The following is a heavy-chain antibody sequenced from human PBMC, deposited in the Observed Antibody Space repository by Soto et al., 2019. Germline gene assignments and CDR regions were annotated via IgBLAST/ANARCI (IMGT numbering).Heavy chain of an antibody. V-gene: IGHV2-5*02. Sequence: QITLKESGPTLVKPTQTLTLTCTFSGFSLSTSGVGVAWIRQPPGKALEWLALIYWDDDKRYRPSLETRLTITKDTSKNQVVLTMTNVDSVDTATYYCAYLPCSGGSCYWFSYSGMDVWGHGTTVIVSS. J-gene: IGHJ6*02. CDR2: IYWDDDK. D-gene: IGHD2-15*01. CDR1: GFSLSTSGVG. CDR3: AYLPCSGGSCYWFSYSGMDV.